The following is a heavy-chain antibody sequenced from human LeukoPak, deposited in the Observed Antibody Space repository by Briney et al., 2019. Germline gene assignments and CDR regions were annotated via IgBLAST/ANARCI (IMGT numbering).Heavy chain of an antibody. CDR1: GFTFSQFE. Sequence: GGSLRLSCVASGFTFSQFEMTWVRQAPGKGLEWISYSSPSGITTYYANSVRGRFTISRDNAKNALYLRMDGLTVDDTALYYCAREGDVYNWNDGYYFDHWGQGILVTVSA. CDR3: AREGDVYNWNDGYYFDH. V-gene: IGHV3-48*03. J-gene: IGHJ4*02. CDR2: SSPSGITT. D-gene: IGHD1-1*01.